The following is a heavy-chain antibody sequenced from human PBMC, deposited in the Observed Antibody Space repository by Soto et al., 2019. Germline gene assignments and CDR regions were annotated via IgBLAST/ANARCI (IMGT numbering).Heavy chain of an antibody. V-gene: IGHV4-4*02. Sequence: PXETLSLTCAVSGGSISSSNWWSWFRQPPGKGLEWIGEIYHSGSTNYNPSLKSRVTISVDKSKNQFSLKLSSVTAADTAVYYCAREEDIVVVKAAKRFDYYGMDVWGQRTTVTVSS. D-gene: IGHD2-2*01. CDR2: IYHSGST. J-gene: IGHJ6*02. CDR3: AREEDIVVVKAAKRFDYYGMDV. CDR1: GGSISSSNW.